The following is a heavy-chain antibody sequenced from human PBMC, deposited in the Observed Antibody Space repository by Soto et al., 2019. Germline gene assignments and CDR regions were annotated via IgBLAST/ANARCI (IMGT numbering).Heavy chain of an antibody. Sequence: SETLSLTCTVSGGSISSGGYYWNWIRQHPGKGLEWIGYIYYSGSTYFNPSLKSRVTISVDTSENQFSLKLSSVTAADTAVYYCARALGYCSGGNCRYFDCWGQGTLVTVSS. CDR3: ARALGYCSGGNCRYFDC. CDR2: IYYSGST. CDR1: GGSISSGGYY. J-gene: IGHJ4*02. V-gene: IGHV4-31*03. D-gene: IGHD2-15*01.